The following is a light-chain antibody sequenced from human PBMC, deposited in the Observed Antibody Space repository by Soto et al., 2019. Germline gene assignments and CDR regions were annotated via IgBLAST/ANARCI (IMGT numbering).Light chain of an antibody. CDR2: GAS. J-gene: IGKJ1*01. CDR3: QQYGSSPWT. Sequence: EIVLTQSPGTLSLSPGERATLSCRASQSVSSSYLAWYQQKPGQAPRLLIYGASSRATGIPDRFSGRGSGTDFPLTISRLEPEDFAVYYCQQYGSSPWTFGQGTKVEIK. V-gene: IGKV3-20*01. CDR1: QSVSSSY.